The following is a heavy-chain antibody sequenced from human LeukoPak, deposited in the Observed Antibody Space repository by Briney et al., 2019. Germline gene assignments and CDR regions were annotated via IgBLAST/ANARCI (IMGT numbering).Heavy chain of an antibody. CDR2: TKGDGTET. Sequence: GGSLRLSCAASGFIFSTHWMNWVRQAPGKGLEWVAITKGDGTETLYADSVKGRFTISRDNTKSSLYLQINSLRAEDTAVYYCVGGGGWLPDFWGQGVLVTVSS. V-gene: IGHV3-7*01. CDR1: GFIFSTHW. D-gene: IGHD6-19*01. J-gene: IGHJ4*02. CDR3: VGGGGWLPDF.